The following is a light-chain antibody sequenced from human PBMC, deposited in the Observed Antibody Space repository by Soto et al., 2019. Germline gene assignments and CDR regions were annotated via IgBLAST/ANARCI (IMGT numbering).Light chain of an antibody. CDR1: QSVSSD. CDR2: NAS. Sequence: EIVMTQSPVTLSVSPGERATLSCRASQSVSSDLAWYLQKPGQAPSLLVYNASTRATGMPARFSGSGSGTEFILTISSLQSEDFAVYYCQQYNNWPHTFGQGTKLEIK. J-gene: IGKJ2*01. V-gene: IGKV3-15*01. CDR3: QQYNNWPHT.